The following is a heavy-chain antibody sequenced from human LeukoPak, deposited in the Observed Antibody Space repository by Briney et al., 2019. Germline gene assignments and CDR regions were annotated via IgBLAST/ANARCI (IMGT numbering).Heavy chain of an antibody. D-gene: IGHD3-10*01. Sequence: GGSLRLSCAASGFTFSSYALSWVRQAPGEGLEWVSAISGSGGSTYYADSVKGRFTISRDNSKNTLYLQMNSLRAEDTAVYYCAKLYYYGSGTGVYWGQGTLVTVSS. CDR1: GFTFSSYA. CDR3: AKLYYYGSGTGVY. J-gene: IGHJ4*02. CDR2: ISGSGGST. V-gene: IGHV3-23*01.